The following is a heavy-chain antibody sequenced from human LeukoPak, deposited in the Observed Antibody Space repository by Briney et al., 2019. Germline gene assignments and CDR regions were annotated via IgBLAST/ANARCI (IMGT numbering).Heavy chain of an antibody. CDR3: ARQADIVATTDY. CDR1: GHSFTNYW. J-gene: IGHJ4*02. V-gene: IGHV5-51*01. Sequence: GESLKISCKGSGHSFTNYWIAWVRQMTGKGLEWMGIIYPGDSDTRYSPSFQGQVTISADKSINTAYLQWSSLKASDTAMYYCARQADIVATTDYWGQGTLVTVSS. CDR2: IYPGDSDT. D-gene: IGHD5-12*01.